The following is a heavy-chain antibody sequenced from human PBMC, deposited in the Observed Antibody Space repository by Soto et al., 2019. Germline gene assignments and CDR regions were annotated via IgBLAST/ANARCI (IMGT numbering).Heavy chain of an antibody. CDR1: GGSISSGDYY. D-gene: IGHD3-9*01. Sequence: QVQLQESGPGLVKPSQTLSLTYTVSGGSISSGDYYWSWIRQPPGKGLEWIGYIYYSGSTYYNPSLKSRVTISVDTSKNQFSLKLSSVTAADTAVYYCARVSRNYDILTGYYTPTYFDYWGQGTLVTVSS. J-gene: IGHJ4*02. CDR3: ARVSRNYDILTGYYTPTYFDY. CDR2: IYYSGST. V-gene: IGHV4-30-4*01.